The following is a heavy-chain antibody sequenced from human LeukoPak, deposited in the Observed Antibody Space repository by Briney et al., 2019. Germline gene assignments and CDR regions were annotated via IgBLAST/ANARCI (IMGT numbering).Heavy chain of an antibody. V-gene: IGHV4-4*09. D-gene: IGHD2-2*01. CDR3: ARKHCSSTSCYDYFDY. J-gene: IGHJ4*02. CDR2: IYTSGST. Sequence: SETLSLTCTVSGGSISSYHWSWIRQPPGKGLEWIGYIYTSGSTKYNPSLKSRVTMSVDTSKNQFSLKLSSVTAADTAVYYCARKHCSSTSCYDYFDYWGQGTLVTVSS. CDR1: GGSISSYH.